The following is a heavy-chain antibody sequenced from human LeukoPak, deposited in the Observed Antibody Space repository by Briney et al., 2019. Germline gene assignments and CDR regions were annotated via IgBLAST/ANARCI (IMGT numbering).Heavy chain of an antibody. CDR1: GFTFSSYA. V-gene: IGHV3-30-3*01. J-gene: IGHJ4*02. Sequence: GGSLRLSCAASGFTFSSYAMHWVRQAPGKGLEWVAVISYDGSNKYYADSVKGRFTISRDNSKNTLYLQMNSLRAEDTAVYYCARGPDSFFDYWGQGTLVTVSS. CDR3: ARGPDSFFDY. CDR2: ISYDGSNK. D-gene: IGHD2-21*01.